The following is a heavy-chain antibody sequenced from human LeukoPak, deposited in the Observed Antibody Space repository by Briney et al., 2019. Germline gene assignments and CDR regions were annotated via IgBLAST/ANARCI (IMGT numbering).Heavy chain of an antibody. CDR2: IYYSGST. D-gene: IGHD3-22*01. Sequence: PSETLSLTCTVSGGSISSYYWSWIRQPPGKGLEWIGYIYYSGSTNYNPSLKSRVTISVDTSKIQFSLKLSSVTAADTAVYYCARHHFYDSSGYRDYWGQGTLVTVSS. J-gene: IGHJ4*02. CDR3: ARHHFYDSSGYRDY. CDR1: GGSISSYY. V-gene: IGHV4-59*01.